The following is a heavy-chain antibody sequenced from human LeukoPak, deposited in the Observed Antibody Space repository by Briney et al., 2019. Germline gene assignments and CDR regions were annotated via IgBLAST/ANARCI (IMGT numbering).Heavy chain of an antibody. Sequence: GGSLRLSCAASGFTFSDYYMSWIRQAPGKGLEWVSYISSSGSTIYYADFVKGRFTISRDNAKNSLYLQMNSLRAEDTAVYYCASSDYYDSSGYAWWGQGTLVTVSS. J-gene: IGHJ4*02. D-gene: IGHD3-22*01. CDR2: ISSSGSTI. V-gene: IGHV3-11*01. CDR1: GFTFSDYY. CDR3: ASSDYYDSSGYAW.